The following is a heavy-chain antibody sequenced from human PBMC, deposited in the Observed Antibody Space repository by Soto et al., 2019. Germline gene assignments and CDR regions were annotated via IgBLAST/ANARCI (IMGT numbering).Heavy chain of an antibody. CDR3: ARDYDFWSGYLSGHFDY. V-gene: IGHV3-11*06. CDR2: ISSSSSDT. CDR1: GFTFSDYF. J-gene: IGHJ4*02. D-gene: IGHD3-3*01. Sequence: QVQLVESGGGLVKPGGSLRLSCAASGFTFSDYFLTRIRQAPGKGLEWVSYISSSSSDTNYADSVKGRFTISRDNAKNSLFLKMNNLRVDDTAVYYCARDYDFWSGYLSGHFDYWGQGTLVTVSS.